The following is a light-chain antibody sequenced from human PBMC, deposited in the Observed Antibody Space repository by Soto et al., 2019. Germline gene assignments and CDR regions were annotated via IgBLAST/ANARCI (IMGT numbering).Light chain of an antibody. V-gene: IGLV2-14*01. CDR1: SSDVGDYNY. J-gene: IGLJ1*01. CDR2: DVS. CDR3: SSYTTSSTLEV. Sequence: QSALTQPASVSGSPGQSITISCTGSSSDVGDYNYVSWYQQHPGKAPNLMIYDVSNRPSGVSSRFSGSKSGNTASLTISGLQAEDEADYYCSSYTTSSTLEVFGTGTKLTVL.